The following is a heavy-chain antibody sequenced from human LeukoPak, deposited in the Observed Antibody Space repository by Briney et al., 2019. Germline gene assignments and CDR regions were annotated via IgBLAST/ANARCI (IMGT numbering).Heavy chain of an antibody. CDR3: AKAPTYTSSQDYFDY. CDR2: ISGSGGNT. CDR1: GFTFSSYA. V-gene: IGHV3-23*01. J-gene: IGHJ4*02. D-gene: IGHD6-13*01. Sequence: GGSLRLSCAASGFTFSSYAMNWVRQAPGKGLEWVSVISGSGGNTYYADSVKGRFTISRDNSKNTLYLQMNSLRAEDTAVYYCAKAPTYTSSQDYFDYWGQGTLVTVSS.